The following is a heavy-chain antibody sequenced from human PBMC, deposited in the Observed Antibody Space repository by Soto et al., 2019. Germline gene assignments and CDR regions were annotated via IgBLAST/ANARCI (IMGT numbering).Heavy chain of an antibody. J-gene: IGHJ4*02. V-gene: IGHV4-4*07. D-gene: IGHD5-12*01. CDR1: SGSISIYS. CDR3: ARDMRGYIPDFDY. CDR2: IYASGST. Sequence: SEARSLTCTVSSGSISIYSWNWIRQPAGNGLEWIGRIYASGSTSYNPSLKSRVTMSVDTSKNQFSLKLRSLTAADTAVYYCARDMRGYIPDFDYWGQGTLVTVSS.